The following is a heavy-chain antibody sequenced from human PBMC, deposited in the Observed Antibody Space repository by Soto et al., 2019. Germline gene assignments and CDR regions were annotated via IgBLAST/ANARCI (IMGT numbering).Heavy chain of an antibody. CDR2: ISYSGGT. D-gene: IGHD6-19*01. CDR1: GDSVTTGSSS. V-gene: IGHV4-61*01. J-gene: IGHJ5*02. CDR3: ARGNREAVWWFGP. Sequence: SETLSLTSIFSGDSVTTGSSSWTCIRQPPGNGMEWIENISYSGGTIYNPSLNGRVTISLYTSKNHFSLDLRSVTAADTAMYYCARGNREAVWWFGPWGQGTLVTVS.